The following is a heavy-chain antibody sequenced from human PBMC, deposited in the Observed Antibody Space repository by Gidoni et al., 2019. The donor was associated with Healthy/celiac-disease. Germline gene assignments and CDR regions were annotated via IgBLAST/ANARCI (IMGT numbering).Heavy chain of an antibody. D-gene: IGHD2-8*02. CDR2: ISWNSGSV. J-gene: IGHJ6*02. CDR3: AKDLGYCTGGVCYRAYYYGMDV. Sequence: EVHLVESGGGLVQPGRPLRLSCAASGFPFDDYAMHWVRQAPGKGLEWVSGISWNSGSVGYADSVKGRFTISRDNAKNSLYLQMNSLRAEDTALYYCAKDLGYCTGGVCYRAYYYGMDVWGQGTTVTVSS. V-gene: IGHV3-9*01. CDR1: GFPFDDYA.